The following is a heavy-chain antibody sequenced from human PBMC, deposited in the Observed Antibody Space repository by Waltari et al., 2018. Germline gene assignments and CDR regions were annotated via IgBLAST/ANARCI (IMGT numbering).Heavy chain of an antibody. CDR1: GYTFTGYY. D-gene: IGHD1-7*01. CDR2: ITPNSGCP. V-gene: IGHV1-2*06. J-gene: IGHJ4*02. CDR3: LCITGTTSSDY. Sequence: QVQLVQSGAEVRKHGASVKVSCKASGYTFTGYYMHWVRQAPGQGLEWMGRITPNSGCPHYAHQFQGSVTITSYTSISTAYIQLSRLRSDDTAVYYCLCITGTTSSDYCGQGTLVTVSS.